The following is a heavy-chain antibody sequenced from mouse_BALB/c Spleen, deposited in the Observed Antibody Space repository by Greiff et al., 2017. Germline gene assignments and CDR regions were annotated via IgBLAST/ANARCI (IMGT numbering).Heavy chain of an antibody. CDR3: ARREYGNYYYAMDY. J-gene: IGHJ4*01. V-gene: IGHV5-17*02. CDR2: ISSGSSTI. CDR1: GFTFSSFG. Sequence: EVMLVESGGGLVQPGGSRKLSCAASGFTFSSFGMHWVRQAPEKGLEWVAYISSGSSTIYYADTVKGRFTISGDNPKNTLFLQMTSLRSEDTAMYYGARREYGNYYYAMDYWGQGTSVTVSS. D-gene: IGHD2-10*02.